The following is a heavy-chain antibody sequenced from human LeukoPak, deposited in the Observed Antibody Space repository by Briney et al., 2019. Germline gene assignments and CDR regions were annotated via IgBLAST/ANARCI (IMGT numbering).Heavy chain of an antibody. Sequence: PSETLSLTCAVSGGPISSSNWWSWVRQPPGKGLEWIGEINHSGSTNYNPSLKSRVTISVDTSKNQFSLKLSSVTAADTAVYYCARGTVLRYFDWLLLGYYFDYWGQGTLVTVSS. CDR1: GGPISSSNW. V-gene: IGHV4-4*02. J-gene: IGHJ4*02. CDR2: INHSGST. CDR3: ARGTVLRYFDWLLLGYYFDY. D-gene: IGHD3-9*01.